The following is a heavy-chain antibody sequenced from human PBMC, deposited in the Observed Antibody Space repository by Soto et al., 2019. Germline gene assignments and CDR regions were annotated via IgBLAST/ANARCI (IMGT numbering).Heavy chain of an antibody. D-gene: IGHD1-1*01. J-gene: IGHJ6*03. V-gene: IGHV3-33*01. CDR1: GFTFSSYG. CDR2: IWYDGSNK. CDR3: AREGHSDWNRNYYYYYMDV. Sequence: GGSLRLSCAASGFTFSSYGMHWVRQAPGKGLEWVAVIWYDGSNKYYADSVKGRFTISRDNSKNTLYLQMNSLRAEDTAVYYCAREGHSDWNRNYYYYYMDVWGKGTTVTVSS.